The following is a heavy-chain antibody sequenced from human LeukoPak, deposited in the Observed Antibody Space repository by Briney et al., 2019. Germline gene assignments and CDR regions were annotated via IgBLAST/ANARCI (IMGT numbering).Heavy chain of an antibody. D-gene: IGHD5-12*01. CDR3: VRDGGVSGYDLLDY. CDR1: GFTFCNYW. V-gene: IGHV3-7*01. CDR2: INQDGSKE. J-gene: IGHJ4*02. Sequence: GGSLRLSCAASGFTFCNYWMTWVRQAPGKGLEWGAHINQDGSKEYYMDSVKARFTISRDNAKNSLSLQMNSLRAEDTAVYYCVRDGGVSGYDLLDYWGQGTVVTVSS.